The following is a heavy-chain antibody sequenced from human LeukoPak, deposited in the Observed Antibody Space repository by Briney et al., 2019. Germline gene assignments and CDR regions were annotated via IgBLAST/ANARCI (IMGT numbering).Heavy chain of an antibody. J-gene: IGHJ5*02. V-gene: IGHV4-39*07. CDR3: VRSPKGTAVTANWFDP. Sequence: SETLSLTCTISGGSISGASIRGTTYYWGCVRQPPGKGLEWIGSIYYNGHTFFNPSLKSRVTMSLDTSRNQVSLKLSSVTAADTAVYYCVRSPKGTAVTANWFDPGAREPWSPSPQ. CDR2: IYYNGHT. D-gene: IGHD6-19*01. CDR1: GGSISGASIRGTTYY.